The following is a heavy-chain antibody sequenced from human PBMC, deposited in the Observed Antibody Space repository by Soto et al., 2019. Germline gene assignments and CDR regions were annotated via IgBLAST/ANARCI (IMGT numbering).Heavy chain of an antibody. D-gene: IGHD6-13*01. CDR2: IYASGNT. CDR1: GASISDYY. J-gene: IGHJ4*02. V-gene: IGHV4-4*07. CDR3: ARESRSALGTVEH. Sequence: QVQPQESGPGLVKPSETLSLTCTVSGASISDYYWSWIRQPAGKGLECIGRIYASGNTNYNPSLKSRVTMSVDTSKNQFSLTLNSVTAADTAVYYCARESRSALGTVEHWGRGTLVTVSS.